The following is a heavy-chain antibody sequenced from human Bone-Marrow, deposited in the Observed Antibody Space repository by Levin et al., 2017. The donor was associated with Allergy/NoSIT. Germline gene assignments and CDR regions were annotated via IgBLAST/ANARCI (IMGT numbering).Heavy chain of an antibody. CDR3: TRLPLYSHGTGWFDL. J-gene: IGHJ5*02. CDR2: MNPNGNNA. Sequence: PAASVKVSCNASGYNFNNYDINWVRQATGQGLEWMGWMNPNGNNAGYAQNFQGRVTMTSNTAKNIAHMELTGLRSEDTAVYYCTRLPLYSHGTGWFDLWGQGTLVAVSS. V-gene: IGHV1-8*02. CDR1: GYNFNNYD. D-gene: IGHD5-18*01.